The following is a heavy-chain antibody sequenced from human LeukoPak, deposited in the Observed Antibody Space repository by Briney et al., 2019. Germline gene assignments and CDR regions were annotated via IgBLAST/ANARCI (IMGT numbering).Heavy chain of an antibody. V-gene: IGHV3-7*04. D-gene: IGHD3-10*01. CDR3: AREGGRPGYFGSGSP. CDR2: IKQDGSEK. Sequence: GGSLRLSCAASGFIFSSYWMSWVRQAPGKGLEWVANIKQDGSEKYYVDSAKGRFTISRDNAKNSLYLQMSSLRAEDTAVYYCAREGGRPGYFGSGSPWGQGTLVTVSS. CDR1: GFIFSSYW. J-gene: IGHJ4*02.